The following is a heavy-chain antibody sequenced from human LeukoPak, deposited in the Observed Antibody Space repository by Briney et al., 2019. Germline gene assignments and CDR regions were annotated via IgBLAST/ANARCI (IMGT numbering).Heavy chain of an antibody. Sequence: SETLSLTCTVSGDSVSSTRYYWGWIRQPPGNGLEWLGSIYYSGTTYYNPSLKSRVAILLDMSKNQFSLRLTSVTAADTAVYYCARYSYGGEDWFDPWGQGTLVTVSS. V-gene: IGHV4-39*01. J-gene: IGHJ5*02. D-gene: IGHD3-16*01. CDR1: GDSVSSTRYY. CDR3: ARYSYGGEDWFDP. CDR2: IYYSGTT.